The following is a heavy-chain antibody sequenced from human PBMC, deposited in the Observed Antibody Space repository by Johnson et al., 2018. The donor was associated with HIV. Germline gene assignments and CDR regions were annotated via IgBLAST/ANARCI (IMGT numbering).Heavy chain of an antibody. V-gene: IGHV3-66*02. D-gene: IGHD3-22*01. CDR3: ARGSRYTYDNDDAYLLHAFDF. CDR2: IYSGGST. Sequence: VQLVESGGGVVQPGRSLRLSCAASGFTFTDAWMSWVRQAPGKGLEWVSIIYSGGSTYYADSVKGRFTISRDNSKNTLHLQMSSLRPEDTAVYYCARGSRYTYDNDDAYLLHAFDFWDQGTMVTVSS. J-gene: IGHJ3*01. CDR1: GFTFTDAW.